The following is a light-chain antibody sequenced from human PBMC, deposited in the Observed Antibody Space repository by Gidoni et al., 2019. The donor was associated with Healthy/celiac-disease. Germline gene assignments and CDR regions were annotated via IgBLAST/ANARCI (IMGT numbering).Light chain of an antibody. CDR1: QSISSW. V-gene: IGKV1-5*01. J-gene: IGKJ1*01. CDR2: DAS. Sequence: DIQMTQTPSTRSACVGDRVTITSRASQSISSWLAWSQQKPGKAPKLLIYDASSLESGVPSRFSGSRSGTAFTLTLSSLPPAASATYYCQQYNSYSGTFGQGTKVEIK. CDR3: QQYNSYSGT.